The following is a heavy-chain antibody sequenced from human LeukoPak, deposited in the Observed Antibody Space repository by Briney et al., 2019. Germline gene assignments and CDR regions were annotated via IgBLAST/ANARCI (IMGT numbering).Heavy chain of an antibody. CDR1: GFTFSSSA. CDR3: AKDRYDYVWGSYRPERA. D-gene: IGHD3-16*02. J-gene: IGHJ4*02. V-gene: IGHV3-23*01. Sequence: GGSLRLSCAASGFTFSSSAMSWVRQAPGKGLYWVSAISGSGTGTYYVDSVKGRFTISRDNSKNTLYLQMNSLRAEDTAVYYCAKDRYDYVWGSYRPERAWGQGTLVTVSS. CDR2: ISGSGTGT.